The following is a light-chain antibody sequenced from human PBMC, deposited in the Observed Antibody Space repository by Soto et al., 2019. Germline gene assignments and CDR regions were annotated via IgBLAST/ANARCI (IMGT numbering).Light chain of an antibody. V-gene: IGLV2-14*01. CDR3: SSYTSSSTL. J-gene: IGLJ1*01. Sequence: QSVLTQPASVSGSPGQSITISCTGTSSDVGGYNYVSWYQQHPGKAPKLMIYAVTDRLSGVSSRFSGSKSGNTASLTISGLQAEDEADYYCSSYTSSSTLFGTGTKLTVL. CDR1: SSDVGGYNY. CDR2: AVT.